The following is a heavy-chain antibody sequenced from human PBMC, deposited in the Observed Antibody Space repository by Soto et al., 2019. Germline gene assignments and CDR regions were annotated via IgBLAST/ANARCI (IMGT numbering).Heavy chain of an antibody. CDR2: ISSSSYYI. Sequence: TGGSLRLSCAASGFTFTSYNMNWVRQAPGKGLEWVSSISSSSYYIYYADAVKGRFTISRDNAKNSLELQMSSLRAEDTAVYYCASGGLGYCSNGVCFLYGMDVWGQGTTVTVSS. V-gene: IGHV3-21*01. CDR1: GFTFTSYN. J-gene: IGHJ6*02. D-gene: IGHD2-8*01. CDR3: ASGGLGYCSNGVCFLYGMDV.